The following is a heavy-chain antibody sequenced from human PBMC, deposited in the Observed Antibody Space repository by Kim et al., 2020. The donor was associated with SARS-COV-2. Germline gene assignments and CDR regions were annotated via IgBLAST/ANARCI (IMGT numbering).Heavy chain of an antibody. CDR3: VKEAGFTMIVVDYYFDY. CDR1: GFTFSNYG. J-gene: IGHJ4*02. CDR2: VPYEGRNT. Sequence: GGSLRLSCVASGFTFSNYGMHWVRQAPGKGLEWVGIVPYEGRNTYYTDSVKGRFTISRDNSKNTVFLQMNSLRTEDTALYYCVKEAGFTMIVVDYYFDYWGQGTLVTVSS. V-gene: IGHV3-30*18. D-gene: IGHD3-22*01.